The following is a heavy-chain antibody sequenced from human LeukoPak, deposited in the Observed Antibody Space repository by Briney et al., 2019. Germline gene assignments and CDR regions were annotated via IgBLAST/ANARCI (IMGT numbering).Heavy chain of an antibody. CDR2: INPNSGGT. Sequence: ASVKVSCKASGYTFTGYYMHWVRQAPGQGLEWMGWINPNSGGTNYAQKFQGRVTMTRDTSISTAYMELSRLRSDDTAVYYCARDPPALGIAAAGTDYWGQGTLVTVSS. J-gene: IGHJ4*02. CDR1: GYTFTGYY. D-gene: IGHD6-13*01. CDR3: ARDPPALGIAAAGTDY. V-gene: IGHV1-2*02.